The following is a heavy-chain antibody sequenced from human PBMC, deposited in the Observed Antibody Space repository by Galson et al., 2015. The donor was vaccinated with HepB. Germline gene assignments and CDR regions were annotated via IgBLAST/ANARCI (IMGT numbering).Heavy chain of an antibody. J-gene: IGHJ4*02. CDR1: GFTFSSYA. Sequence: LRLSCAASGFTFSSYAMSWVRQAPGKGLEWVSAISGSGGSTYYADSVKGRFTISRDNSKNTLYLQMNSLRAEDTAVYYCAKDIYDDSSGNPFDYWGQGTLVTVSS. CDR2: ISGSGGST. D-gene: IGHD3-22*01. V-gene: IGHV3-23*01. CDR3: AKDIYDDSSGNPFDY.